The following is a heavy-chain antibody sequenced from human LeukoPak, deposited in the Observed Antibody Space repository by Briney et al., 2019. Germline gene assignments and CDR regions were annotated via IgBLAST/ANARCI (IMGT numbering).Heavy chain of an antibody. J-gene: IGHJ5*02. D-gene: IGHD6-13*01. CDR3: ARGEWQQLVRYWFDP. V-gene: IGHV3-11*06. CDR2: ISGSGSDT. Sequence: PGGSLRLSCAASGFTFSDYYMSWIRQAPGKGLEWLSYISGSGSDTNYADSVKGRFTISKDNAKNSLYLQMNSLRAEDTAVYYCARGEWQQLVRYWFDPWGQGTLVTVSS. CDR1: GFTFSDYY.